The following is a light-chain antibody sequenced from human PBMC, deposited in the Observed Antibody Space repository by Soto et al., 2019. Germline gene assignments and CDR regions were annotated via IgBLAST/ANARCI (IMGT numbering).Light chain of an antibody. Sequence: QSALTQPPSASGSPGQSVTISCTGTSSDVGGYNYVSWYQHHPDKAPKLIIYEVYKRPSGVPDRCSGSKSGNTASLTVSGLQAEDEAEYYCSSYAASDSFVVFGGGTKLTVL. CDR2: EVY. CDR3: SSYAASDSFVV. CDR1: SSDVGGYNY. J-gene: IGLJ2*01. V-gene: IGLV2-8*01.